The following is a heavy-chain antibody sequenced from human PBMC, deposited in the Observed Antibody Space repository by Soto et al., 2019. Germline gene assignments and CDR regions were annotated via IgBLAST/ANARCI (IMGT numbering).Heavy chain of an antibody. CDR1: GFTFSSYS. Sequence: PGGSLRLSCAASGFTFSSYSMNWVRQAPGKGLEWVSYISSSSSTIYYADSVKGRFTISRDNAKNSLYLQMNSLRDEDTAVYYCASLPWPIAVAGDDYWGQGTLVTVSS. D-gene: IGHD6-19*01. CDR2: ISSSSSTI. V-gene: IGHV3-48*02. J-gene: IGHJ4*02. CDR3: ASLPWPIAVAGDDY.